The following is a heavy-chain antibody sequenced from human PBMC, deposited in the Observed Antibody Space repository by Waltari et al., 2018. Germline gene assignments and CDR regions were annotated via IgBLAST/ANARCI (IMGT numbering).Heavy chain of an antibody. J-gene: IGHJ6*02. CDR2: IRGSGGST. V-gene: IGHV3-23*01. Sequence: EVQLLESGGGLVQPGGSLRLSCAASGITFSSYAMSWVRQAPGKGLEWVTAIRGSGGSTYYAASVKGRFTISRDNSKNTLYLQMNSLRAEDTAVYYCAKVSSIVGATYYYYYGMDVWGQGTTVTVSS. CDR3: AKVSSIVGATYYYYYGMDV. D-gene: IGHD1-26*01. CDR1: GITFSSYA.